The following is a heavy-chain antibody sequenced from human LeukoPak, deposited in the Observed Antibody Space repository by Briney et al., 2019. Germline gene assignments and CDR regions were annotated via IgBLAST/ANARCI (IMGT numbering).Heavy chain of an antibody. J-gene: IGHJ4*02. D-gene: IGHD6-19*01. CDR3: ATQWLTPFDY. CDR1: GFTFSSYE. V-gene: IGHV3-48*03. Sequence: GGSLRLSCAASGFTFSSYEMNWVRQAPGKGLEWVSYISTSGSTIYYADSVKGRFTISRDNAKNSLYLQMNSLRAEDTAIYYCATQWLTPFDYWGQGTLVTVSS. CDR2: ISTSGSTI.